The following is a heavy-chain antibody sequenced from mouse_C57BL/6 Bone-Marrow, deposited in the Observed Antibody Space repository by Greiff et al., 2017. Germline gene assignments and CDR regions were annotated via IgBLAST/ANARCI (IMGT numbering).Heavy chain of an antibody. V-gene: IGHV1-26*01. CDR2: INPNNGGT. CDR1: GYTFTDYY. Sequence: VQLQQSGPELVKPGASVKISCKASGYTFTDYYMNWVKQSHGKSLEWIGDINPNNGGTSYNQRFKGKATLTVDKSSSTAYMELRSLTSEDSAVNYCESTNPAVVARWCDVWVTGTAVTVSS. J-gene: IGHJ1*03. D-gene: IGHD1-1*01. CDR3: ESTNPAVVARWCDV.